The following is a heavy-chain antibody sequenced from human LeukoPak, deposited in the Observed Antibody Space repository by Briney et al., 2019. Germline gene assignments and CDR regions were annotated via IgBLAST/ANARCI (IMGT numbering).Heavy chain of an antibody. D-gene: IGHD4-17*01. CDR2: IKQDGIEK. CDR3: TRVPYGDYWSSDY. CDR1: GFTFNNYW. Sequence: GGSLRLSCAASGFTFNNYWMSWVRQAPGKGLEWVANIKQDGIEKYYVDSVKGRFTISRDNAKNALYLQMNSLRAEDTAIYYCTRVPYGDYWSSDYWGQGTLVTVSS. V-gene: IGHV3-7*01. J-gene: IGHJ4*02.